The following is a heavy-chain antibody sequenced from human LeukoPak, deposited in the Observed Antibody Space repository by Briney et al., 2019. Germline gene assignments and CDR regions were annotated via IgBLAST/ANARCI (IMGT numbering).Heavy chain of an antibody. Sequence: ASVKVSCKASGYTFTSYYMHWVRQAPGQGLEWMGIINPSGGSTSYAQKFQGRVTMTRDMSTSTVYMELSSLRSEDTAVYYCARGRVGCSSTSCFGSVAFDIRGQGTMVTVSS. V-gene: IGHV1-46*01. CDR2: INPSGGST. CDR3: ARGRVGCSSTSCFGSVAFDI. J-gene: IGHJ3*02. CDR1: GYTFTSYY. D-gene: IGHD2-2*01.